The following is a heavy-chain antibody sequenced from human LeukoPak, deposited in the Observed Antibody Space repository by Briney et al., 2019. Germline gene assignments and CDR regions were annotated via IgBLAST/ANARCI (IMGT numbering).Heavy chain of an antibody. V-gene: IGHV3-13*01. CDR3: ARASGSWGAFDI. CDR1: GFTFSSYD. D-gene: IGHD3-10*01. Sequence: GGSLRLSCAASGFTFSSYDMHWVRQATGKGLEWVSAIGTAGDTYYPGSVKGRFTISRENAKNSLYLQMNSLRAGDTAVYYCARASGSWGAFDIWGQGTMVTVSS. J-gene: IGHJ3*02. CDR2: IGTAGDT.